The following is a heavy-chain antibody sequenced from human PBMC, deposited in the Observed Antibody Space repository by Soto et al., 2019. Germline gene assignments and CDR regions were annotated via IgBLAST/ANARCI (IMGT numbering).Heavy chain of an antibody. D-gene: IGHD3-9*01. V-gene: IGHV4-59*01. CDR3: ARTPHYDILTGYQYYFDY. CDR1: GGSISSYY. Sequence: TSETLSLTCTVSGGSISSYYWSWIRQPPGKGLEWIGYIYYSGSTNYNPSLKSRVTISVGTSKNQFSLKLSSVTAADTAVYYCARTPHYDILTGYQYYFDYWGQGTLVTVSS. J-gene: IGHJ4*02. CDR2: IYYSGST.